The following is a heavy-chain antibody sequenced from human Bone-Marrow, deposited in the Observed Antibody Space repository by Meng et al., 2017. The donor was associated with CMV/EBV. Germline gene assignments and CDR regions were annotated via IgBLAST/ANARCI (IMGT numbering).Heavy chain of an antibody. Sequence: GSLRLSCAVYGGSFSGYYWSWIRQPPGKGLEWIGEINHSGSTNYNPSLKSRVTISVDTSKNQFSLKLSSVTAADTAVYYCARGVRIAAAGTRGRFDPWGQGTLVTVSS. V-gene: IGHV4-34*01. J-gene: IGHJ5*02. CDR1: GGSFSGYY. CDR2: INHSGST. CDR3: ARGVRIAAAGTRGRFDP. D-gene: IGHD6-13*01.